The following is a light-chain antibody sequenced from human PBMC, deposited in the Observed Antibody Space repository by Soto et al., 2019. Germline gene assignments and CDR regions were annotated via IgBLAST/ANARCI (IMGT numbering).Light chain of an antibody. CDR3: QSYGSRSHVV. CDR2: EDN. J-gene: IGLJ2*01. Sequence: NFMLTQPHSVSESPGKTVTISCTRSSGSIASNYVQWYQQRPGSAPTTVIYEDNQRPSGVPDRFSGSIDSSSNSASLTISGLKAEEEADYYWQSYGSRSHVVFGGGTQLTVL. V-gene: IGLV6-57*04. CDR1: SGSIASNY.